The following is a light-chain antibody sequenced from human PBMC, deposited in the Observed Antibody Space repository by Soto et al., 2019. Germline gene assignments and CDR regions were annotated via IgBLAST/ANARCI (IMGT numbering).Light chain of an antibody. CDR2: DAS. CDR3: QHRVT. Sequence: EIVLTQSPGTLSLSPAKRSTLSCRASQSISSSYLAWYQQRPGQAPRLLIYDASNRATGIPARFSGSGPGTDFTLTISSLEPEDFAVYYCQHRVTFGQGTRLEIK. V-gene: IGKV3D-11*02. J-gene: IGKJ5*01. CDR1: QSISSSY.